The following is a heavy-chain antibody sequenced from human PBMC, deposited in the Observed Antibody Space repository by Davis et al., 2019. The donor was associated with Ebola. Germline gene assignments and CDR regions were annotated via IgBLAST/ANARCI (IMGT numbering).Heavy chain of an antibody. CDR3: ARVVSSSSSGGFDP. D-gene: IGHD6-6*01. CDR2: IIPIFGTA. Sequence: AASVKVSCKASGYTFTSYGISWVRQAPGQGLEWMGGIIPIFGTANYAQKFQGRVTITADKSTSTAYMELSSLRSEDTAVYYCARVVSSSSSGGFDPWGQGTLVTVSS. CDR1: GYTFTSYG. V-gene: IGHV1-69*06. J-gene: IGHJ5*02.